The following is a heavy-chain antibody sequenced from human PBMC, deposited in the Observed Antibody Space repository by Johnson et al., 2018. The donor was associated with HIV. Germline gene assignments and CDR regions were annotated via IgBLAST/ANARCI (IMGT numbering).Heavy chain of an antibody. J-gene: IGHJ3*02. V-gene: IGHV3-30*02. Sequence: QVLLLESGGGVVQPGGSLRLSCAASGFTFSSYGMHWVRQAPGKGLEWAAFIRYDGSNEYYADSVKGRFTISRDNSKNTLYLLMNSLRAEDTAVYHCARVGAGHISGPDMVFDIWGQGTMVTVSS. CDR2: IRYDGSNE. CDR1: GFTFSSYG. CDR3: ARVGAGHISGPDMVFDI. D-gene: IGHD6-19*01.